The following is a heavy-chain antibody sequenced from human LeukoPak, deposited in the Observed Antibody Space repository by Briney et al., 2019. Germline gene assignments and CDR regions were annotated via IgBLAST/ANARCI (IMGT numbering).Heavy chain of an antibody. CDR2: ISFDGSAT. Sequence: GRSLRLSCAASGFTFSSYGMHWVRQAPGKGLEWVSMISFDGSATYYSDSVKGRFTISRDSSNDMVYLQMNSLRAEDSAVYFCARDWASSAWYNWLDPWGQGTRVNVSS. V-gene: IGHV3-30*03. CDR3: ARDWASSAWYNWLDP. CDR1: GFTFSSYG. D-gene: IGHD2-2*01. J-gene: IGHJ5*02.